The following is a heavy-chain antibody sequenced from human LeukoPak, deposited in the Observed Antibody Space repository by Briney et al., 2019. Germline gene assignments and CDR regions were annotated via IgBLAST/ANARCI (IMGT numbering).Heavy chain of an antibody. CDR1: GFTFSNAW. Sequence: GGSLRLSCAASGFTFSNAWMSWVRQAPGKGLEWVGRIKSKTDGGTTDYAAPVKGRFTISRDDSKNTLYLQMNSLRAEDTAVYYCARDPGKYCSGGSCYYFDYWGQGTLVTVSS. V-gene: IGHV3-15*01. J-gene: IGHJ4*02. CDR2: IKSKTDGGTT. D-gene: IGHD2-15*01. CDR3: ARDPGKYCSGGSCYYFDY.